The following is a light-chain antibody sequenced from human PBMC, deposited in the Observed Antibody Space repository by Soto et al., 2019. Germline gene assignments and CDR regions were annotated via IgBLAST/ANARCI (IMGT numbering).Light chain of an antibody. CDR2: ESS. CDR3: QQRSNWPPIT. J-gene: IGKJ5*01. V-gene: IGKV3-11*01. CDR1: QIVDNY. Sequence: EIVLTQSPATLSLSPGERATLSCRASQIVDNYLDWYQQKPGQAPRLLIYESSNRATGIPARFSGSGSGTDFTLTISSLEPEDFAVYYCQQRSNWPPITFGQGTRLE.